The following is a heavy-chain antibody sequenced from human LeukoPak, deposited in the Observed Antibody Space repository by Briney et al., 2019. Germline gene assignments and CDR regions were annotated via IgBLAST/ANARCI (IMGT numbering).Heavy chain of an antibody. CDR2: INPNSGGT. CDR1: GYTFTGYY. Sequence: GASVKVSCKASGYTFTGYYMHWVRQAPGQGLEWMGWINPNSGGTNYAQKFQGRVTMTRDTSISTAYMEPSRLRSDDTAVYYCARAWAGDGYNYDYWGQGTLVTVSS. V-gene: IGHV1-2*02. J-gene: IGHJ4*02. D-gene: IGHD5-24*01. CDR3: ARAWAGDGYNYDY.